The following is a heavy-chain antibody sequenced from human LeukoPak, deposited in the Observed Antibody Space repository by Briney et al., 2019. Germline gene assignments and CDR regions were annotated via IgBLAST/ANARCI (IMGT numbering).Heavy chain of an antibody. CDR3: ARDLRYYYDSSGYVHFDY. J-gene: IGHJ4*02. V-gene: IGHV3-20*04. CDR2: INWNGGST. CDR1: GFTFSSYA. Sequence: GGSLRLSCSASGFTFSSYAMSWVRQAPGKGREWVSGINWNGGSTGYADSVKGRFTISRDHAKNSLYLQMNSLRAEDTDLYYCARDLRYYYDSSGYVHFDYWGQGTLVTVSS. D-gene: IGHD3-22*01.